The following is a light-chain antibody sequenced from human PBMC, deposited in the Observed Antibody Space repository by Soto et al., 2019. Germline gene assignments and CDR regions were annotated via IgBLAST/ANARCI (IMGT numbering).Light chain of an antibody. J-gene: IGLJ2*01. CDR2: DVS. CDR1: SSDVGDYNY. CDR3: SSWKNSSSGVV. Sequence: QSVLTQPASVSGSPGQSITISCTGTSSDVGDYNYVSWYQQHPGKAPKLVIYDVSNRPSGVSHRFSGSKYGNTASLTITGLQSEDEADYYCSSWKNSSSGVVFGGGTQLTVL. V-gene: IGLV2-14*03.